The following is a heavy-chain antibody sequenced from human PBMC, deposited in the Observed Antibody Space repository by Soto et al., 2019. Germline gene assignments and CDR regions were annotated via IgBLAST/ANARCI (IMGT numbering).Heavy chain of an antibody. D-gene: IGHD6-13*01. CDR1: GFTFSSYA. CDR2: ISYDGSNK. V-gene: IGHV3-30-3*01. Sequence: GGSLRLSCAASGFTFSSYAMHWVRQAPGKGLEWVAVISYDGSNKYYADAVQGRFTISRDNSKNTLNLQMTSLRDEDTVVYYGARVILAAAGTGGSYYYYGIDVWGQGTTVTVSS. CDR3: ARVILAAAGTGGSYYYYGIDV. J-gene: IGHJ6*02.